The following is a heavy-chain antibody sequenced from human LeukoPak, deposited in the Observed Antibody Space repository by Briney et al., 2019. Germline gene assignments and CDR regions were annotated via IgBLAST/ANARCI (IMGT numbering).Heavy chain of an antibody. Sequence: SVKVSGKASGGTFSSYAISWVRQAPGQGLEWMGRIIPIFGTANYAQKFQGRVTITTDESTSTAYMELSSLRSEDTAVYYCARELIGILSGYSYNDYWGQGTLVTVSS. CDR3: ARELIGILSGYSYNDY. CDR1: GGTFSSYA. J-gene: IGHJ4*02. D-gene: IGHD5-18*01. CDR2: IIPIFGTA. V-gene: IGHV1-69*05.